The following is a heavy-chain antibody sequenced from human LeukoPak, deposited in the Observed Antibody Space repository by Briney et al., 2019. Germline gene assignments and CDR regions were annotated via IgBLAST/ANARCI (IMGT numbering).Heavy chain of an antibody. Sequence: GRSLRLSCAASGFTFSSYGMHWVRQAPGKGLEWVAVISYDGSNKYYADSVKGRFTISRDNSKNTLYLQMNSLRAEDTAVYYCANTVSNYGGAVDIWGQRTMVTVSS. CDR1: GFTFSSYG. D-gene: IGHD4-23*01. V-gene: IGHV3-30*18. CDR2: ISYDGSNK. J-gene: IGHJ3*02. CDR3: ANTVSNYGGAVDI.